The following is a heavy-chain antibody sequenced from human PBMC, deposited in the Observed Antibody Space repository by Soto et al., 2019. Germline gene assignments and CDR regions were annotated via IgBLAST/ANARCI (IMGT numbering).Heavy chain of an antibody. V-gene: IGHV3-30*03. CDR2: ISYDGTNK. Sequence: QVQLVESGGGVVQPGRSLRLSCAASGFTFSSYGMHWVRQAPAKGLEWVAVISYDGTNKYYADSVKGRFTISRDNSKNPLYLQMNSLRAEDTAVYYCAGGYGLTYFDYWGQGTLVTVSS. CDR3: AGGYGLTYFDY. CDR1: GFTFSSYG. D-gene: IGHD1-1*01. J-gene: IGHJ4*02.